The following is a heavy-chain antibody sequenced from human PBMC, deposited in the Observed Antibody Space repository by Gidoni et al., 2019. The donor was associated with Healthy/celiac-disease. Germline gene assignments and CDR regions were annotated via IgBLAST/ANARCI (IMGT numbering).Heavy chain of an antibody. Sequence: EVQLLESGGGLVQPGGSRRLSRAGSGFTFSSYAMSWVRQAPGKGLGWFSAISGSGGSTYYAASVKGRFTISRDNSKNTLYLQMNSLRAEDTAVYYCAKDQPAGTAYWGQGTLVTVSS. CDR1: GFTFSSYA. J-gene: IGHJ4*02. CDR2: ISGSGGST. CDR3: AKDQPAGTAY. D-gene: IGHD6-19*01. V-gene: IGHV3-23*01.